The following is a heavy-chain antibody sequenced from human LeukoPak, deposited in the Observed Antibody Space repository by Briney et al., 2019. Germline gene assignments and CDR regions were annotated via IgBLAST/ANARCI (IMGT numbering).Heavy chain of an antibody. CDR2: IIHIFGTA. D-gene: IGHD2-2*01. CDR3: ARGPVVPAAKTHFYYYYYYMDV. V-gene: IGHV1-69*05. Sequence: GSSVKVSCKASVGTFSSYAISGVGQAAGQGREGMGGIIHIFGTANYAQKLQGRVTITTDESTSTAYMELSSLRSEDTAVYYCARGPVVPAAKTHFYYYYYYMDVWGKGTTVTVCS. J-gene: IGHJ6*03. CDR1: VGTFSSYA.